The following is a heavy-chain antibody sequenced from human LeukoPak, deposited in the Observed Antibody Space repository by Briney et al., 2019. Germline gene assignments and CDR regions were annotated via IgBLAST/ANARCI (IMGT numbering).Heavy chain of an antibody. V-gene: IGHV4-39*01. D-gene: IGHD4-23*01. J-gene: IGHJ3*02. CDR1: GGSISSSSYF. CDR3: ARHRGGFDI. CDR2: IYYTGTT. Sequence: PSETLSLTCTVSGGSISSSSYFWDWVRQPPGKGLECIGSIYYTGTTYYNPSLKSRVTISIDTSKNQFSLRLSSVTAADTAIYYCARHRGGFDIWGQGTMVTVSS.